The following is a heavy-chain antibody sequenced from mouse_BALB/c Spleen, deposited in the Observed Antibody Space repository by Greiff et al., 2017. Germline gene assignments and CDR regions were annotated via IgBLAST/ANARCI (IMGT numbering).Heavy chain of an antibody. J-gene: IGHJ3*01. CDR3: AREGGLLQRFAY. CDR2: IAPGSGST. Sequence: DLVKPGASVKLSCKASGYTFTSYWINWINQRPGQGLEWIGRIAPGSGSTYYNEMFKGKATLTVDTSSSTAYIQLSSLSSEDSAVYFCAREGGLLQRFAYWGQGTLVTVSA. CDR1: GYTFTSYW. V-gene: IGHV1S41*01. D-gene: IGHD2-3*01.